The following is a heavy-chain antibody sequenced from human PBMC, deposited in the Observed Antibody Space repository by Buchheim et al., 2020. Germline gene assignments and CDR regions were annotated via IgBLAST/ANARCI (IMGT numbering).Heavy chain of an antibody. Sequence: EVQLLESGGGLVQPGGSLRLSCAASGFTFSSYAMSWVRQAPGKGLEWVSAISGSGGSTYYADSVKGRFTISRDNSKHTLYLQMNSLRAEDTAVYYCASQGGIIAVANEYYFDYWGQGTL. D-gene: IGHD6-19*01. CDR3: ASQGGIIAVANEYYFDY. CDR1: GFTFSSYA. J-gene: IGHJ4*02. V-gene: IGHV3-23*01. CDR2: ISGSGGST.